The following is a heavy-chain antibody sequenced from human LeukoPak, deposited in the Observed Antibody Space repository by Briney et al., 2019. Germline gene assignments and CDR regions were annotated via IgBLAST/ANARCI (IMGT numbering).Heavy chain of an antibody. CDR3: ARDGNNQSKYRTPRY. CDR2: ISAYNGNT. J-gene: IGHJ4*02. CDR1: GYTFTSYG. V-gene: IGHV1-18*01. Sequence: ASVKVSCKASGYTFTSYGISWVRQAPGQGLEWMGWISAYNGNTNYAQKLQGRVPMATDTSTSTAYMELRSLRSDDTAVYYCARDGNNQSKYRTPRYWGQGTLVTVSS. D-gene: IGHD2/OR15-2a*01.